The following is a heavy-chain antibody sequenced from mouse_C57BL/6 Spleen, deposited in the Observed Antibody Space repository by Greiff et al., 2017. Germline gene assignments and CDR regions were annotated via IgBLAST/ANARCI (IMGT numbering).Heavy chain of an antibody. J-gene: IGHJ4*01. CDR1: GYTFTSYW. CDR2: IDPSDSET. D-gene: IGHD3-2*02. Sequence: QVQLQQPGAELVRPGSSVKLSCKASGYTFTSYWMHWVKQRPIQGLEWIGNIDPSDSETHYNQKFKDKATLTVDKSSSTAYMQLSSLTSEDSAVYYCARSGTAQAYYYAMDYWGQGTSVTVSS. V-gene: IGHV1-52*01. CDR3: ARSGTAQAYYYAMDY.